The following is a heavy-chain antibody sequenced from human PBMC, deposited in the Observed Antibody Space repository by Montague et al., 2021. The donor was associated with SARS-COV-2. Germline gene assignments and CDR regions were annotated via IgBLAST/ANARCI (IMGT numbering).Heavy chain of an antibody. Sequence: SETLSLTCTVSGGSISSSSYYWGWIRQPPGKGLEWIGSIYYGGXTXYXXXXKXRVTISVDTSKNQFSLKLSSVTAADTAVYYCARVGRQQLVRLSGMDVWGQGTTVTVSS. V-gene: IGHV4-39*07. D-gene: IGHD6-13*01. CDR1: GGSISSSSYY. J-gene: IGHJ6*02. CDR2: IYYGGXT. CDR3: ARVGRQQLVRLSGMDV.